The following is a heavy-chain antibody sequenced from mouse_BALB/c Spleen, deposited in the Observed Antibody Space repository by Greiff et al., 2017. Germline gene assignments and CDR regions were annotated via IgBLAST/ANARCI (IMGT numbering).Heavy chain of an antibody. Sequence: EVKLMESGGGLVKPGGSLKLSCAASGFTFSSYAMSWVRQTPEKRLEWVASISSGGSTYYPDSVKGRFTISRDNARNILYLQMSSLRSEDTAMYYCARGGGYDYDRFAYWGQGTLVTVSA. D-gene: IGHD2-4*01. J-gene: IGHJ3*01. V-gene: IGHV5-6-5*01. CDR2: ISSGGST. CDR3: ARGGGYDYDRFAY. CDR1: GFTFSSYA.